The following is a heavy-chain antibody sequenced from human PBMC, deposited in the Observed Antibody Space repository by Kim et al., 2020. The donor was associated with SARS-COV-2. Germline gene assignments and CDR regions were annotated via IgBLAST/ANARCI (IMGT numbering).Heavy chain of an antibody. J-gene: IGHJ3*02. CDR3: ARGYCSSTSCYADAFDI. D-gene: IGHD2-2*01. Sequence: VTGRFTISMDNANNSQYLQMNSLRAEDTAVYYCARGYCSSTSCYADAFDIWGQGTMVTVSS. V-gene: IGHV3-11*04.